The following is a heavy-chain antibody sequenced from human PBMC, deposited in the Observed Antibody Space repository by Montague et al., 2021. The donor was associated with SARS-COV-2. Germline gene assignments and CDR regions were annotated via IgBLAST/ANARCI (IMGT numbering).Heavy chain of an antibody. CDR1: GDSISSSHW. J-gene: IGHJ4*02. D-gene: IGHD6-13*01. Sequence: SETLSLTCVVSGDSISSSHWWTWVRQSPGKGPEWIGDLFHSGATNYNPSLKSRVTFSVDKSKNQFSLKMTSVTAADTAFYYCARQAPGVDYYFDSWGQGTLVTVAS. CDR2: LFHSGAT. V-gene: IGHV4-4*02. CDR3: ARQAPGVDYYFDS.